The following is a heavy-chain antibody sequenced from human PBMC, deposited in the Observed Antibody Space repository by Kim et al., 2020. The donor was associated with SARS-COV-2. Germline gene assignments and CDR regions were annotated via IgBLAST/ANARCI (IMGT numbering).Heavy chain of an antibody. V-gene: IGHV1-3*01. CDR2: INVEDGNT. CDR3: GRNQGRYCTSSTCDGYGMDV. D-gene: IGHD2-2*01. J-gene: IGHJ6*02. Sequence: ASVKVSCKASGYRFISYAIHWVRQAPGQRPEWMGWINVEDGNTKYSQKFQGRVTITRDSSASTVYMQLRNLRSEDTALYYCGRNQGRYCTSSTCDGYGMDVWGQGTTVTVSS. CDR1: GYRFISYA.